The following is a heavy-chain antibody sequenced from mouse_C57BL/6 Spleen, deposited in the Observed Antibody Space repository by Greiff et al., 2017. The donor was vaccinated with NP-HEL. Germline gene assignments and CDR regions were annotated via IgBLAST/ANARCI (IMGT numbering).Heavy chain of an antibody. CDR3: ARSGNYEAWFAY. D-gene: IGHD2-1*01. Sequence: EVQGVESGGGLVKPGGSLKLSCAASGFTFSDYGMHWVRQAPEKGLEWVAYISSGSSTIYYADTVKGRFTISRDNAKNTLFLQMTSLRSEDTAMYYCARSGNYEAWFAYWGKGTLVTVSA. CDR1: GFTFSDYG. J-gene: IGHJ3*01. V-gene: IGHV5-17*01. CDR2: ISSGSSTI.